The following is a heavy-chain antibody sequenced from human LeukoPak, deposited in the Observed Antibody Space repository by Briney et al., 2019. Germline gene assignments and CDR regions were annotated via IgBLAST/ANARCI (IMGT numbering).Heavy chain of an antibody. CDR3: ARRGLDSEIQYQGDFDF. CDR1: GGSISSGSYY. D-gene: IGHD1-14*01. V-gene: IGHV4-61*02. Sequence: SQTLSLTCTVSGGSISSGSYYWSWIRQPAGKGLEWIGRIYTSGSTNYNPSLKSRVTISVDTSKNQFSLKLSSVTAADTAVYYCARRGLDSEIQYQGDFDFWGQGTLVTVSS. CDR2: IYTSGST. J-gene: IGHJ4*03.